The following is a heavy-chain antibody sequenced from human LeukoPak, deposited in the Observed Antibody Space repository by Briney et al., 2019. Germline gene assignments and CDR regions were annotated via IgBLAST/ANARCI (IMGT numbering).Heavy chain of an antibody. CDR3: ARDKGMIRGVIDY. CDR2: IYTSGST. CDR1: GGSISSGSYY. D-gene: IGHD3-10*01. J-gene: IGHJ4*02. V-gene: IGHV4-61*02. Sequence: TSQTLSLTCTVSGGSISSGSYYWSWIRQPAGKGLEWIGRIYTSGSTNYNPSLKSRVTISVDKSKNQFFLKLSSVTAADTAVYYCARDKGMIRGVIDYWGQGTLVTVSS.